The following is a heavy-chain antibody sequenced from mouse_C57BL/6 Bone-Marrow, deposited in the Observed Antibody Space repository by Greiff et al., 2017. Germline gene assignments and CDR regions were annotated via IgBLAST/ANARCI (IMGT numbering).Heavy chain of an antibody. D-gene: IGHD1-1*01. J-gene: IGHJ2*01. Sequence: EVMLVESGAELVKPGASVKLSCTASGFNIKDYYMHWVKQRTEQGLEWIGRIDPEDGETKYAPKFQGKATITADTSSNTAYLHLSSLTSEDTAVYYCARYPLLLLDYFDYWGQGTTLTVSS. CDR3: ARYPLLLLDYFDY. V-gene: IGHV14-2*01. CDR2: IDPEDGET. CDR1: GFNIKDYY.